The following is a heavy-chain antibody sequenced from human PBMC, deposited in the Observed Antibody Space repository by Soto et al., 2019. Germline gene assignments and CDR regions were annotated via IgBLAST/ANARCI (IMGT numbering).Heavy chain of an antibody. D-gene: IGHD3-3*02. V-gene: IGHV1-3*01. CDR1: GYTFSAYT. CDR3: ARDTETLGPRANDALDI. J-gene: IGHJ3*02. Sequence: ASVKVSCKATGYTFSAYTMNWLRQAPGQSLEWMGWINAGSGNTKYSQNFQGRVSITRDTSASTVYMELTGLTSEDTAVYYCARDTETLGPRANDALDIWGQGTMVTV. CDR2: INAGSGNT.